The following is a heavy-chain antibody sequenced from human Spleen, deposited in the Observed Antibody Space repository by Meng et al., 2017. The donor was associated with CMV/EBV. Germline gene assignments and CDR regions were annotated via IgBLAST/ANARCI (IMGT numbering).Heavy chain of an antibody. Sequence: SETLSLTCTVSGASISSYYWSWIRQPPGKGLEWIGYVYYSGRTNYNPSLKSRVNISTDTSKNQFSLKLTSVTVADTAVYYCARTKYYDFWSGYYPLLDAFDIWGQGTMVTVSS. CDR3: ARTKYYDFWSGYYPLLDAFDI. CDR1: GASISSYY. D-gene: IGHD3-3*01. J-gene: IGHJ3*02. V-gene: IGHV4-59*01. CDR2: VYYSGRT.